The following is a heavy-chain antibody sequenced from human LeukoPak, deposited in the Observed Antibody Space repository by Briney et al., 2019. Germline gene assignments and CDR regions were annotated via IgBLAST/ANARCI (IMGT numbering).Heavy chain of an antibody. V-gene: IGHV4-34*01. D-gene: IGHD3-22*01. J-gene: IGHJ6*03. Sequence: SETLSLTCAVYGGSFSDYYWTWIRQTPGKGLEGIGEMSPSGSSNCNPSLKSRVTISVDTSKNQFSLKLRSVTAAGTAVSYCARGRQDVNMILVVMAGVSYYLDVWSEGTTVTVS. CDR3: ARGRQDVNMILVVMAGVSYYLDV. CDR1: GGSFSDYY. CDR2: MSPSGSS.